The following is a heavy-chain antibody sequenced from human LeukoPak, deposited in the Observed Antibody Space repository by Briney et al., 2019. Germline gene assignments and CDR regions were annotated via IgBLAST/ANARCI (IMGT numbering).Heavy chain of an antibody. J-gene: IGHJ3*02. D-gene: IGHD3-10*01. V-gene: IGHV4-59*01. CDR1: GGSISSYY. CDR2: IYYSGST. CDR3: AGYGSGSGAFDI. Sequence: SETLSLTCTASGGSISSYYWSWIRRPPGKGLEWIGYIYYSGSTNYNPSLKSRVTISVDTSKNQFSLKLSSVTAADTAVYYCAGYGSGSGAFDIWGQGTMVTVSS.